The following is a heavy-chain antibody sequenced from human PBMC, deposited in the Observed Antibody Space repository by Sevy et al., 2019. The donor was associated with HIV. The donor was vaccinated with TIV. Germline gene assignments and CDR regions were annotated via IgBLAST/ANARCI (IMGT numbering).Heavy chain of an antibody. D-gene: IGHD6-13*01. Sequence: GGSLRLSCVASGFTFSSYGMHWVRQSPGKGLEWVAVIWYDGSNKNYADSVKGRFTVSRDNSKNTLYLQMNSLTAEDTAVYYCVRDSGQSSSWYWGDWSPGTLVTVSS. V-gene: IGHV3-33*01. CDR3: VRDSGQSSSWYWGD. CDR2: IWYDGSNK. CDR1: GFTFSSYG. J-gene: IGHJ4*02.